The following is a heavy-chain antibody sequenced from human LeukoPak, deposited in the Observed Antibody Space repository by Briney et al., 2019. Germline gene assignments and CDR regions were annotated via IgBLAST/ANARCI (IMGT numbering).Heavy chain of an antibody. CDR1: GFTFGSYS. D-gene: IGHD3-22*01. V-gene: IGHV3-21*01. CDR3: ASGLITMIVAYDAFDI. Sequence: GGSLRLSCAASGFTFGSYSMNWVRQAPGKGLEWVSSISSSSSYIYYADSVKGRFTISRDNAKNSLYLQMNSLRAEDTAVYYCASGLITMIVAYDAFDIWGQGTMVTVSS. J-gene: IGHJ3*02. CDR2: ISSSSSYI.